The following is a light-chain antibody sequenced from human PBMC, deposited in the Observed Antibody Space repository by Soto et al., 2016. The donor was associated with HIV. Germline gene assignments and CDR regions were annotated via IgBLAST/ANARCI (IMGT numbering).Light chain of an antibody. J-gene: IGLJ2*01. Sequence: SYELTQSPSVSVAPGKTARIACGGNNIGSKSVHWYQQKPGQAPVLVVYDDSDRPSGIPERFSGSNSGNSATLTISRVEAGDEADYFCQMWDSSTNHVVFGGGTKLTVL. CDR3: QMWDSSTNHVV. V-gene: IGLV3-21*03. CDR1: NIGSKS. CDR2: DDS.